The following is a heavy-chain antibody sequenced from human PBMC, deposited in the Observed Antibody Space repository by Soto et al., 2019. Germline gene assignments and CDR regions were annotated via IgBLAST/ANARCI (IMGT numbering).Heavy chain of an antibody. V-gene: IGHV3-30*18. J-gene: IGHJ3*02. CDR2: ISYDGSNK. CDR1: GFTFSSYG. Sequence: PGGSLRLSCAASGFTFSSYGMHWVRQAPGKGLEWVAVISYDGSNKYYADSVKGRFTISRDNSKNTLYLQMNSLRAEDTAVYYCAKVREQWLEHDAFDIWGQGTMVTVSS. D-gene: IGHD6-19*01. CDR3: AKVREQWLEHDAFDI.